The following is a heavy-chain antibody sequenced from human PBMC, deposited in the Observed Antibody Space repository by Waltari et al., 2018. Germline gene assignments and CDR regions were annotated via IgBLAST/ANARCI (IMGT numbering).Heavy chain of an antibody. D-gene: IGHD1-26*01. CDR1: GFTFSSYS. V-gene: IGHV3-21*01. CDR3: ASIVGAAGY. Sequence: EVQLVESGGGLVKPGGSLRLSCAASGFTFSSYSMNWVRQAPGKGLEWGSSISSSISYIYYADSVKGRFTISRDNAKNSLYLQMNSLRAEDTAVYYCASIVGAAGYWGQGTLVTVSS. J-gene: IGHJ4*02. CDR2: ISSSISYI.